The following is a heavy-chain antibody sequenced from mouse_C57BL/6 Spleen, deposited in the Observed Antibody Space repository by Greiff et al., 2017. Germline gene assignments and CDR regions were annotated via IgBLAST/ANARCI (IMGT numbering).Heavy chain of an antibody. Sequence: VKLMESGPGLVQPSQSLSITCTVSGFSLTSYGVHWVRQSPGKGLEWLGVIWSGGSTDYNAAFMSRLSITKDNSKSKVFFKMNSLQADDTAIYYCAIYYDYDYWYFDVWGTGTTVTVSS. CDR3: AIYYDYDYWYFDV. CDR1: GFSLTSYG. J-gene: IGHJ1*03. V-gene: IGHV2-5*01. CDR2: IWSGGST. D-gene: IGHD2-4*01.